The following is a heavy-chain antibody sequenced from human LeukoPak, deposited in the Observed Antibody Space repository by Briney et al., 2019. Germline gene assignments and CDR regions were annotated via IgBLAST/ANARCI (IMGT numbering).Heavy chain of an antibody. V-gene: IGHV3-23*01. J-gene: IGHJ5*02. D-gene: IGHD4-23*01. CDR3: AKDDYGGNSGWFDP. Sequence: GGSLRLSCAASGFTFSNAWMNWVRQAPGKGLEWVSSISGSGGSTYYAGPVKGRFTISRDNSKNMLYLQMNSLRADDTAIYYCAKDDYGGNSGWFDPWGQGTLVTVSS. CDR2: ISGSGGST. CDR1: GFTFSNAW.